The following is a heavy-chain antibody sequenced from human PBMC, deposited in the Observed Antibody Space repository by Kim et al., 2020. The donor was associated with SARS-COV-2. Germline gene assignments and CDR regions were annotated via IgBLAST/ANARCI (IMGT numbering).Heavy chain of an antibody. CDR1: GFTFTSYW. Sequence: GGSLRLSCAASGFTFTSYWMTWVRQAPGKGLEWVANIKPDGSAGSYVDSVRGRFTISRDNAKTSLYLQRNSLRDEDTAVYYCVRNRGYNSYDYWGQGTLVTVSS. J-gene: IGHJ4*02. CDR2: IKPDGSAG. CDR3: VRNRGYNSYDY. V-gene: IGHV3-7*01. D-gene: IGHD6-25*01.